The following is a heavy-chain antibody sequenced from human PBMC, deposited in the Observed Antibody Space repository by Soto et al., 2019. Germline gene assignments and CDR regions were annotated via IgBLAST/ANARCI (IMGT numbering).Heavy chain of an antibody. CDR3: ARDGTSLTPFDP. D-gene: IGHD2-2*01. V-gene: IGHV1-46*01. CDR1: GYTFTSYY. Sequence: ASVKVSCKASGYTFTSYYMHWVRQAPGQGLEWMGIINPSGGSTSYAQKFQGRVTMTRDTSTSTVYMEMSSLRSEDTAVYYCARDGTSLTPFDPWGQGTLVTVTS. CDR2: INPSGGST. J-gene: IGHJ5*02.